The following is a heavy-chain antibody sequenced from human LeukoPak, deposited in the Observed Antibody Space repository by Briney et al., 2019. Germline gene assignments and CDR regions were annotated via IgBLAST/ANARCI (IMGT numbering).Heavy chain of an antibody. D-gene: IGHD3-16*02. J-gene: IGHJ4*02. Sequence: SETLSLTCAVYGGSFSGYYWSWIRQPPGKGLEWIGEINHSGSTNYNPSLKSRVTISVDTSKNQFSLKLSSVTAADTAVYYCAREVGYYDYVWGSYRYTGTEYYFDYWGQGTLVTVSS. V-gene: IGHV4-34*01. CDR2: INHSGST. CDR3: AREVGYYDYVWGSYRYTGTEYYFDY. CDR1: GGSFSGYY.